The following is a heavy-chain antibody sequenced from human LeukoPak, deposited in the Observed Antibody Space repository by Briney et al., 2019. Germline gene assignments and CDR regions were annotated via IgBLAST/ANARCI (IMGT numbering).Heavy chain of an antibody. CDR3: ARDFGVANYGMDV. J-gene: IGHJ6*02. D-gene: IGHD3-3*01. V-gene: IGHV4-59*08. CDR2: IYYSGST. CDR1: GGSISSYY. Sequence: SETLSLTCTVSGGSISSYYWSWIRQPPGKGLEWIGYIYYSGSTNYNPSLKSRVTISEDTSKNQFSLKLSSVTAADTAVYYCARDFGVANYGMDVWGQGTTVTVSS.